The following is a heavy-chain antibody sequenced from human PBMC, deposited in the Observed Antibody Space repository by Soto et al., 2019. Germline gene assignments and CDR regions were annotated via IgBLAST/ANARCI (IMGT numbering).Heavy chain of an antibody. D-gene: IGHD3-22*01. CDR2: INHSGST. V-gene: IGHV4-34*01. J-gene: IGHJ4*02. CDR3: ARGVDRGNDY. CDR1: GGSFSGYY. Sequence: SETLSLTCAVYGGSFSGYYWSWIRQPPGKGLEWIGEINHSGSTNYNPSLKSRVTISVDTSKNQFSLKLSSVTAADTAVYYCARGVDRGNDYWGQGTLVTVSS.